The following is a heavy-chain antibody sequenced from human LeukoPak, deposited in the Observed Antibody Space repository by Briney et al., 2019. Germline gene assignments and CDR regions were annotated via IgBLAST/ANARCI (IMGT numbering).Heavy chain of an antibody. CDR1: GDSIIGSY. V-gene: IGHV4-59*01. CDR3: ARSRYYDSSGYNPSYYFDS. J-gene: IGHJ4*02. D-gene: IGHD3-22*01. Sequence: PSETLSLTCTVSGDSIIGSYWSWIRQAPGKGLEWIGYIYYTVDTNHNPSPKSRVTISIDISKKQFSLRLTSATAADTAVYYCARSRYYDSSGYNPSYYFDSWGQGILVTVSS. CDR2: IYYTVDT.